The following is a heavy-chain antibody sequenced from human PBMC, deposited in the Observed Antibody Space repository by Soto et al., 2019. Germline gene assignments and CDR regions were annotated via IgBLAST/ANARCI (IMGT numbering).Heavy chain of an antibody. V-gene: IGHV1-69*01. CDR3: AIPLPKQQLVRGAFDH. Sequence: QVQLVQSGAEVKKPGSSGKLSCKTSGGTFRNYAINWVRQAPGQGLEGMGGSIPVFVTANYAQTFQGRFTITADESTSTAYMELSSLRSEDTAVYYCAIPLPKQQLVRGAFDHWGQGTLVTVAS. J-gene: IGHJ4*02. D-gene: IGHD6-13*01. CDR2: SIPVFVTA. CDR1: GGTFRNYA.